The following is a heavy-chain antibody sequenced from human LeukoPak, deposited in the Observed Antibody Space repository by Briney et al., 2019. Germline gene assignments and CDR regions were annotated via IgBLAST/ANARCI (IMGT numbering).Heavy chain of an antibody. CDR3: ARHYDFWSNYRYYYYGMDV. CDR2: IYYSGSI. CDR1: GGSIISSNYY. Sequence: SETLSLTCTVSGGSIISSNYYWGWIRQPPGEGLEWIGQIYYSGSIYYNPSLNSRVTLSVDTSKNQFSLKVSSVTAADTAVYYCARHYDFWSNYRYYYYGMDVWGQGTTVTVSS. V-gene: IGHV4-39*01. J-gene: IGHJ6*02. D-gene: IGHD3-3*01.